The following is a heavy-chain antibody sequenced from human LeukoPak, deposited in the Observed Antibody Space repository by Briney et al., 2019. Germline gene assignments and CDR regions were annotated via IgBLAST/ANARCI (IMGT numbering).Heavy chain of an antibody. CDR3: AKQGNDWFDP. J-gene: IGHJ5*02. CDR1: GGSISSYY. Sequence: SETLSLTCTVSGGSISSYYWSWIRQPPGKGVEWIGYIYYSGSTNYNPSLKSRVTISVDTSKNQFSLKLSSVTAADTAVYYCAKQGNDWFDPWGQGTLVTVSS. D-gene: IGHD7-27*01. V-gene: IGHV4-59*01. CDR2: IYYSGST.